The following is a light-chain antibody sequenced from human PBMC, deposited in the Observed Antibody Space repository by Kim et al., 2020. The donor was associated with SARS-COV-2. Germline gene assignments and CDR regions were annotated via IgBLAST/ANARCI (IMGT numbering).Light chain of an antibody. Sequence: SPGESVTLSCSASQSVSNNLAWYQYMPGQPPRLLLFGASTRATGIPARFSGSGSGTDFTLTVSSLQSEDFAIYYCHQYNDWPPGDTFGQGTKLEI. V-gene: IGKV3-15*01. J-gene: IGKJ2*01. CDR2: GAS. CDR1: QSVSNN. CDR3: HQYNDWPPGDT.